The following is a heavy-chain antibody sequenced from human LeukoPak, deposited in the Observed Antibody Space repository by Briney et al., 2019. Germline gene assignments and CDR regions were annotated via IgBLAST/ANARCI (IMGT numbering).Heavy chain of an antibody. CDR1: GGSISSYY. V-gene: IGHV4-4*07. CDR3: ARERTVAGPNWFDP. CDR2: IYTSGST. Sequence: PSETLSLTCTVSGGSISSYYWSWIRQPAGKGLEWIGRIYTSGSTNYNPSLKSRVTMSVDTSKNQFSLKLSSVTAADTAVYYCARERTVAGPNWFDPWGQGTLVTVSS. J-gene: IGHJ5*02. D-gene: IGHD6-19*01.